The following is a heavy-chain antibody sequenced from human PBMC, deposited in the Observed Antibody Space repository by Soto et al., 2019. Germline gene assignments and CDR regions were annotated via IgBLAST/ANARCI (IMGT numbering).Heavy chain of an antibody. D-gene: IGHD2-21*02. CDR3: VRTAREGAVAPHWFDR. CDR1: GASIRSTDYY. J-gene: IGHJ5*02. CDR2: VYYTGST. Sequence: SETLSLTCTVSGASIRSTDYYWSWLRQAPGKGLEWIGYVYYTGSTYYNPSLMSRLTISVDTSKNQFSLKLTSVTAAETAVYYCVRTAREGAVAPHWFDRWGQGTQVTVSS. V-gene: IGHV4-30-4*01.